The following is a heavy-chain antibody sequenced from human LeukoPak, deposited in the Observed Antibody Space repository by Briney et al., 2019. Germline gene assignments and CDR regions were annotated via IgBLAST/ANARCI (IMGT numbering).Heavy chain of an antibody. Sequence: GESLRISCKGSGYTFSSYWIGWVRQMPGKGLEWMGTIYPGDSDTRYSPSLQGQVTISVDTSIGTAYLQWSSLKASDTAIYYCARQNDFRLDYWGQGTLVTVSS. V-gene: IGHV5-51*01. CDR2: IYPGDSDT. D-gene: IGHD3-3*01. J-gene: IGHJ4*02. CDR3: ARQNDFRLDY. CDR1: GYTFSSYW.